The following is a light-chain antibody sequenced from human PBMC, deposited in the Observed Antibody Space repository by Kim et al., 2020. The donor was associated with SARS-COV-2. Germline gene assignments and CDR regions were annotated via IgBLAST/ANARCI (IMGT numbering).Light chain of an antibody. CDR2: GSS. Sequence: SVSPGARVTLSLMAIQSVSRQLSWYQQKPGQAPRFLIYGSSTRGTGIPARFSGSGVGTEFTLTISSLQSEDFAVYYCQQYNNWPYTFGQGTKLKI. V-gene: IGKV3-15*01. J-gene: IGKJ2*01. CDR3: QQYNNWPYT. CDR1: QSVSRQ.